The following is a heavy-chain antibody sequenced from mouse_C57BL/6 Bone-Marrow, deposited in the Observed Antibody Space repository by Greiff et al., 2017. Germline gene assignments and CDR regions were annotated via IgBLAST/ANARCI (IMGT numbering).Heavy chain of an antibody. CDR2: IWSGGST. CDR3: ARPPSRDYAMDY. V-gene: IGHV2-2*01. J-gene: IGHJ4*01. Sequence: QVQLKESGPGLVQPSQSLSITCTVSGFSLTSYGVHWVRQSPGKGLEWLGVIWSGGSTDYNAAFISRLSISKDHSKGQVFLKMNSLQADDTAIYYCARPPSRDYAMDYWGQGTSVTVSS. CDR1: GFSLTSYG.